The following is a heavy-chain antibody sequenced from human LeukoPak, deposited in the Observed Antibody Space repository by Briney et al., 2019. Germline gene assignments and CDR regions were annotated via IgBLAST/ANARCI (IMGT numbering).Heavy chain of an antibody. CDR1: GFTFDDYA. V-gene: IGHV3-9*01. Sequence: GGSLRLSCAASGFTFDDYAMPWVRQAPGKGLEWVSGISWNSGSIGYADSVKGRFTISRDNAKNSLYLQMNSLRAEDTALYYCAKGAYYGSATYYGMDVWGQGTTVTVSS. J-gene: IGHJ6*02. CDR2: ISWNSGSI. CDR3: AKGAYYGSATYYGMDV. D-gene: IGHD3-10*01.